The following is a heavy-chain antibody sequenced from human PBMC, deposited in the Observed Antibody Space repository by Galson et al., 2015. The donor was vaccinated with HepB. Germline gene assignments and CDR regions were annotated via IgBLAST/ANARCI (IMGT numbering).Heavy chain of an antibody. CDR1: GFTFSDFY. CDR2: IRNKAYGHTA. CDR3: ARDANHGPDY. D-gene: IGHD1-14*01. V-gene: IGHV3-72*01. Sequence: SLRLSCAASGFTFSDFYMDWVRQAPGKGLEWVGRIRNKAYGHTAQYAASVEGRFTISRDDAKSSVYLQLNSLRIEDTAVYYCARDANHGPDYWGQGTLVTVSS. J-gene: IGHJ4*02.